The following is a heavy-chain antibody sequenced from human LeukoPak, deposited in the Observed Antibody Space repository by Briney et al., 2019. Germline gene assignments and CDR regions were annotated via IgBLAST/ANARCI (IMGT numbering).Heavy chain of an antibody. CDR3: ATHPHSAFDY. V-gene: IGHV3-7*01. J-gene: IGHJ4*02. CDR2: INQDGSEK. D-gene: IGHD6-13*01. Sequence: PGGSLRLSCAASGFTFSSYWMSWVRQAPGKGLEWVANINQDGSEKYYVDSVKGRFTISRDNAKDSLYLQMNSLRAEDTAVYYCATHPHSAFDYWGQGTLVTVSS. CDR1: GFTFSSYW.